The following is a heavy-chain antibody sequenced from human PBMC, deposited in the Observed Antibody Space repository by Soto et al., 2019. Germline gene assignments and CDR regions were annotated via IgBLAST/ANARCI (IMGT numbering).Heavy chain of an antibody. CDR2: INPSGGST. Sequence: ASVKVSCKASGYTFTSYYMHWVRQAPGQGLEWRGIINPSGGSTSYAQKFQGRVTMTRDTSTSTVYMELSSLRSEDTAVYYCARDLKRYYDSSGYYGDAFDIWGQGTMVTVSS. D-gene: IGHD3-22*01. V-gene: IGHV1-46*01. J-gene: IGHJ3*02. CDR1: GYTFTSYY. CDR3: ARDLKRYYDSSGYYGDAFDI.